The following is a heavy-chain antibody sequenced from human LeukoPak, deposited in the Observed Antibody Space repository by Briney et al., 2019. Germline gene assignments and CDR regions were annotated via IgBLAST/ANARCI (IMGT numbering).Heavy chain of an antibody. J-gene: IGHJ4*02. V-gene: IGHV3-23*01. CDR2: ISGSGDTT. Sequence: PGGSLRLSCAASGXTFSSYAMSWVRQAPGKGLEWVSSISGSGDTTNYADSVKGRFTISRDNSKNTLYLQMNSLRAEDTAVYYCASPYARGHGYWGQGTLVTVSS. CDR3: ASPYARGHGY. D-gene: IGHD3/OR15-3a*01. CDR1: GXTFSSYA.